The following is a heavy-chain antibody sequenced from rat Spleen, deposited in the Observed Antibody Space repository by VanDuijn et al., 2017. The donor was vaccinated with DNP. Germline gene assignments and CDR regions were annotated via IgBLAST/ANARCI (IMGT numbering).Heavy chain of an antibody. CDR1: GFSLTDYS. D-gene: IGHD4-3*01. J-gene: IGHJ4*01. CDR3: TRDGGIIRGRVMDA. Sequence: EVQLKESGPGLVQPSQTLSLTCTVSGFSLTDYSVHWVRQPPGKGLEWMGVMWSGGSTAYNSALKSRLSISRDTSKSQVFLKMNSLQTEDTAIYYCTRDGGIIRGRVMDAWGQGASVTVSS. CDR2: MWSGGST. V-gene: IGHV2S63*01.